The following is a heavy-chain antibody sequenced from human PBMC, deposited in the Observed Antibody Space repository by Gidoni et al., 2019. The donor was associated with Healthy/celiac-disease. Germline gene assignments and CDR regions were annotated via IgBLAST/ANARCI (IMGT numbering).Heavy chain of an antibody. CDR2: IYYSGST. CDR3: ARVTDYYDSRLPGAFDI. Sequence: QVQLQESGPGLVTPSQTLSLTCTVSGGSISRGGYYWSWIRQHPGKGLEWIGYIYYSGSTYYNPSLKSRVTISVDTSKNQFSLKLSSVTAADTAVYYCARVTDYYDSRLPGAFDIWGQGTMVTVSS. J-gene: IGHJ3*02. CDR1: GGSISRGGYY. V-gene: IGHV4-31*03. D-gene: IGHD3-22*01.